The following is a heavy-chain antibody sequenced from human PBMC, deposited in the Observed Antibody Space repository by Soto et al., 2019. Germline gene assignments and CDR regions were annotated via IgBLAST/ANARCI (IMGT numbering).Heavy chain of an antibody. J-gene: IGHJ3*02. V-gene: IGHV3-66*01. CDR1: GFTVSSNY. CDR3: ASDYGGNSLAAFDI. CDR2: IYSGGST. Sequence: GGSLRLSCAGSGFTVSSNYMSWVRQAPGKGLEWVSVIYSGGSTYYADSVKGRFTISRDNSKNTLYLQMNSLRAEDTAVYYCASDYGGNSLAAFDIWGQGTMVTVSS. D-gene: IGHD4-17*01.